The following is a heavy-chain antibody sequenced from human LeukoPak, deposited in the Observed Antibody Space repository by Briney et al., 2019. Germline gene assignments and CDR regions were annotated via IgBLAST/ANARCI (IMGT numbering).Heavy chain of an antibody. CDR1: GFTVSGNS. CDR3: ARYYGDYGGALKY. D-gene: IGHD4-17*01. J-gene: IGHJ4*02. CDR2: IYSGDST. V-gene: IGHV3-53*01. Sequence: PGGSLRLSRAASGFTVSGNSLSWVRQAPGKGLEWVSIIYSGDSTFYADSVKGRFSISRDSSKNALYLQMKSLRAEDTAVYYCARYYGDYGGALKYWGQGTLVTVSS.